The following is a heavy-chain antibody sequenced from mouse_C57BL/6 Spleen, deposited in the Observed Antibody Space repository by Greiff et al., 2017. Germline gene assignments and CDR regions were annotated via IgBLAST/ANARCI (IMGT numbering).Heavy chain of an antibody. Sequence: EVQRVESGGDLVKPGGSLKLSCAASGFTFSSYGMSWVRQTPDKRLEWVATISSGGSYTYYPDSVKGRFTISRDNAKNTLYLQISSLKSEDTAMYYCARITTVVRFDYWGQGTTLTVSA. D-gene: IGHD1-1*01. V-gene: IGHV5-6*01. CDR3: ARITTVVRFDY. CDR1: GFTFSSYG. J-gene: IGHJ2*01. CDR2: ISSGGSYT.